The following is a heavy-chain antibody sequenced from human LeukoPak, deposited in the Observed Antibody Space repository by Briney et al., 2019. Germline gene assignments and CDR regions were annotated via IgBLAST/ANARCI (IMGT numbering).Heavy chain of an antibody. V-gene: IGHV3-21*01. D-gene: IGHD3-22*01. CDR2: ISSSSSYI. Sequence: GGSLRLSCAASGFTFSSYSMNWVRQAPGKGLEWVSSISSSSSYIYYADSVKGRFTISRDNAKNSLYLQMNSLRAEDTAVYYCARADSSGYWGNFDYWGQGTLVTVSS. CDR1: GFTFSSYS. J-gene: IGHJ4*02. CDR3: ARADSSGYWGNFDY.